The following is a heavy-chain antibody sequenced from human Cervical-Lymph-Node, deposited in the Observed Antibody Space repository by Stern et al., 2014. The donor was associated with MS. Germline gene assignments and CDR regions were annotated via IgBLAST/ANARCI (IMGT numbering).Heavy chain of an antibody. CDR2: IIPLFGTA. Sequence: VQLVESGAEVRKPGSSVKVSCKASGGTFSNYPFIWVRQAPGQGLEWMGGIIPLFGTATYAQKFQGRVTITADESTSTAYMELSSLRSEDTAVYYCASPVTLTVGAMDVWGQGTTVTVSS. J-gene: IGHJ6*02. CDR1: GGTFSNYP. V-gene: IGHV1-69*01. CDR3: ASPVTLTVGAMDV. D-gene: IGHD4-17*01.